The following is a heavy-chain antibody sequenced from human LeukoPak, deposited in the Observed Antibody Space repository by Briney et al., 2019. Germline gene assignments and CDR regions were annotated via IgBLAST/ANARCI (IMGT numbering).Heavy chain of an antibody. CDR1: GASITGHY. CDR3: ARDRISINALDM. CDR2: ISHIGST. Sequence: SETLSLTCTVSGASITGHYLSWIRQPPGNGLEWIGYISHIGSTNYNPSLKSRVTISVDTSKNQFSLKLTSVTAADTALYYCARDRISINALDMWGQGTMVTVSS. D-gene: IGHD1-14*01. V-gene: IGHV4-59*11. J-gene: IGHJ3*02.